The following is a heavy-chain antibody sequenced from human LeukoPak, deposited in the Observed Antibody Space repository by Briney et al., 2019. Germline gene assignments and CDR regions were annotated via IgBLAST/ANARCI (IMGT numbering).Heavy chain of an antibody. CDR1: GGSISSSSYY. V-gene: IGHV4-39*01. Sequence: SETLSLTCTVSGGSISSSSYYWGWIRQPPGKGPGWIGSIYYSGSTYYKPSLQSRVTISGDTSKNQFSLKLSSVTAADTAVYYCASSYSGSYYGFDYWGQGTLVTVSS. D-gene: IGHD1-26*01. CDR3: ASSYSGSYYGFDY. J-gene: IGHJ4*02. CDR2: IYYSGST.